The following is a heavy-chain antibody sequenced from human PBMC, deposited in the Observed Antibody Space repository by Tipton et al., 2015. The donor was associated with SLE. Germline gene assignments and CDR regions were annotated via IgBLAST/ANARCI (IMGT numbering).Heavy chain of an antibody. Sequence: QVQLVQSGAEVRKPGASVKVSCKASGYTFISYVISWVRQAPGQGLEWMGWISAYNGNTNYAQKLQGRVTMTTDTSTSTAYMELRSLRSDDTAVYYCASSIAGVYYFDYWGQGTLVTVSS. D-gene: IGHD6-6*01. CDR2: ISAYNGNT. V-gene: IGHV1-18*01. CDR1: GYTFISYV. J-gene: IGHJ4*02. CDR3: ASSIAGVYYFDY.